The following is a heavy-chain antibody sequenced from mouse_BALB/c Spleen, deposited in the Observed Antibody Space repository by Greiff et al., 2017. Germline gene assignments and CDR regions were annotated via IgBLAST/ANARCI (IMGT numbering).Heavy chain of an antibody. CDR1: GYTFTSYT. D-gene: IGHD1-1*01. V-gene: IGHV1-4*02. Sequence: QVQLQQSAAELTRPGASVKMSCKASGYTFTSYTMHWVKQRPGQGLEWIGYINPSSGYTEYNQKFKDKTTLTADKSSSTAYMQLSSLTSEDSAVYYCARDYYGSSYGFAYWGQGTLVTVSA. CDR2: INPSSGYT. J-gene: IGHJ3*01. CDR3: ARDYYGSSYGFAY.